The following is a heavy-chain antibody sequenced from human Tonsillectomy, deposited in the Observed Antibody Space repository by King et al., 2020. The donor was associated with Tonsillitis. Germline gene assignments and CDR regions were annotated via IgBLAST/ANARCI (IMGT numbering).Heavy chain of an antibody. CDR2: INAGNGNT. J-gene: IGHJ6*02. Sequence: QLVQSGAEVKKSGASVKVSCKASGYIFTRYDMYWVRQAPGQRLEWMGWINAGNGNTKYSQKFQGRVTITRDTSATTGYMELSSLRSEDTAIYYCARASSDYYYGMDVWGQGTTVTVSS. CDR3: ARASSDYYYGMDV. V-gene: IGHV1-3*01. CDR1: GYIFTRYD.